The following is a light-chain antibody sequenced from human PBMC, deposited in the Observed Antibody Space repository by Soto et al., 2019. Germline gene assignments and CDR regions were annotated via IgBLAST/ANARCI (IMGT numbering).Light chain of an antibody. V-gene: IGKV3-11*01. CDR2: DAS. CDR1: QSVSSY. J-gene: IGKJ5*01. CDR3: QQRSNWPLIT. Sequence: EIVLTQSPATLSLSPGERATLSCRASQSVSSYLAWYQQKPGPAPRLLIYDASNRATGIPARFSGSGSGTDFTLTISRLEPEDFAVYYCQQRSNWPLITFGQGTRLEIK.